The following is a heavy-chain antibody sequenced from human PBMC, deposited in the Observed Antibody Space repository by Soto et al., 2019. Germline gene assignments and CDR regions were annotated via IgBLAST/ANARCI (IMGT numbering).Heavy chain of an antibody. V-gene: IGHV4-31*03. CDR3: ARAPLRLGELSFWFFDY. Sequence: KPSETLSLTCTVSGGSISSGGYYWSWIRQHPGKGLEWIGYIYYSGSTYYNPSLKSRVTISVDTSKNQFSLKLSSVTAADTAVYYCARAPLRLGELSFWFFDYWGQGTLVTVSS. J-gene: IGHJ4*02. D-gene: IGHD3-16*02. CDR1: GGSISSGGYY. CDR2: IYYSGST.